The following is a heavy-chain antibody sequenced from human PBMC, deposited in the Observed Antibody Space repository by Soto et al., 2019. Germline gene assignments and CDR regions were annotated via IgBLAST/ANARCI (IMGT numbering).Heavy chain of an antibody. V-gene: IGHV3-33*01. CDR1: GFTFSSYG. D-gene: IGHD2-21*02. J-gene: IGHJ2*01. CDR2: IWYDGSNK. CDR3: ARDVMVTAMVMWYFDL. Sequence: QVQLVESGGGVVQPGRFLRLSCAASGFTFSSYGMHWVRQAPGKGLEWVAVIWYDGSNKYYADSVKGRFTISRDNSKNTLYLQMNSLRAEDTAVYYCARDVMVTAMVMWYFDLWGRGTLVTVSS.